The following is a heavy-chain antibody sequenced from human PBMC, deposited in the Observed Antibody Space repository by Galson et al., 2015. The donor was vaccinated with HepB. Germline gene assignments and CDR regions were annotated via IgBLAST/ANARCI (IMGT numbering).Heavy chain of an antibody. CDR1: GFTFSSYA. CDR2: ISGSGGST. Sequence: SLRLSCAASGFTFSSYAMSWVRQAPGKGLEWVSAISGSGGSTYYADSVKGRFTISRDNSKNTLYLQMNSLRAEDTAVYYCAKPPSTYCSSTSCYIVDYWGQGALVTVSS. D-gene: IGHD2-2*02. J-gene: IGHJ4*02. V-gene: IGHV3-23*01. CDR3: AKPPSTYCSSTSCYIVDY.